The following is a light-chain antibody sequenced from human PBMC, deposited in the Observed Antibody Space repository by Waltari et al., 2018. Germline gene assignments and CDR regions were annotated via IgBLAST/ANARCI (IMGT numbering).Light chain of an antibody. CDR1: QAISDS. V-gene: IGKV1-NL1*01. CDR3: QQYYKIPLT. Sequence: DIQMTQSPSSLSASVGHSVTLTCRASQAISDSLAWYQQKPGRAPKLLVYAISRLETGVPSRFSGGGSGTDFTLTISSLQPEDFATYYCQQYYKIPLTFGPGTKVDIK. CDR2: AIS. J-gene: IGKJ3*01.